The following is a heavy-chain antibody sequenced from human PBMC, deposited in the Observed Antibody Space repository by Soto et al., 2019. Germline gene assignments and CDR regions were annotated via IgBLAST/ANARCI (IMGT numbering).Heavy chain of an antibody. CDR3: AREGGSGSYRYYGMDV. Sequence: QVQLVQSGADVKKPGSSVKVSCKASGGTFSSYAISWVRQAPGQGLEWMGGIIPIFGTANYAQKFQGRVTITADESTSTAYMELSSLRSEDTAVYYCAREGGSGSYRYYGMDVWGQGTTVTVSS. CDR1: GGTFSSYA. CDR2: IIPIFGTA. J-gene: IGHJ6*02. V-gene: IGHV1-69*12. D-gene: IGHD3-10*01.